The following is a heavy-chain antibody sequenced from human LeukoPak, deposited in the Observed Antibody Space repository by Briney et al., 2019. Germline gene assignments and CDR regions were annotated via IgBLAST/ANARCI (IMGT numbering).Heavy chain of an antibody. CDR2: IYSGGNT. CDR3: AKGATGGSYYFDY. Sequence: GGSLRLSCAASGFTVSSNYMSWVRQAPGKGLEWVSVIYSGGNTYYADSLKGRFTISRDNSRNTLYLQMNSLRADDTAVYYCAKGATGGSYYFDYWGQGTLVTVSS. CDR1: GFTVSSNY. V-gene: IGHV3-53*01. J-gene: IGHJ4*02. D-gene: IGHD1-26*01.